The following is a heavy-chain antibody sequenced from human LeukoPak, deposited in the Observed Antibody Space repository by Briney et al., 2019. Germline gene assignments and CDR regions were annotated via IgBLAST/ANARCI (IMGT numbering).Heavy chain of an antibody. J-gene: IGHJ5*02. CDR2: ISYDGSNK. Sequence: GGSLRLSCAASGFTFSSYAMHWVRQAPGKGLEWVAVISYDGSNKYYADSVKGRFTISRDNSKKTLYLQMNSLRAEDTAVYYCASLAVAGTWNWFDPWGQGTLVSVSS. CDR3: ASLAVAGTWNWFDP. D-gene: IGHD6-19*01. CDR1: GFTFSSYA. V-gene: IGHV3-30*01.